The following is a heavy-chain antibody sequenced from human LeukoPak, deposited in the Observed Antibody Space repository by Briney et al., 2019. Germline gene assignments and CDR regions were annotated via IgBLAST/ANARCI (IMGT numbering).Heavy chain of an antibody. Sequence: PGGSLRLSCAASGFTFSSYAMSWVRQAPGKGLEWVSAISGSGGSTYYVDSVKGRFTISRDNSKNTLYLQMNSLRAEDTAVYYCAKLEGSTSLYYYYMDVWGKGTTVTVSS. CDR2: ISGSGGST. D-gene: IGHD2-2*01. CDR3: AKLEGSTSLYYYYMDV. V-gene: IGHV3-23*01. J-gene: IGHJ6*03. CDR1: GFTFSSYA.